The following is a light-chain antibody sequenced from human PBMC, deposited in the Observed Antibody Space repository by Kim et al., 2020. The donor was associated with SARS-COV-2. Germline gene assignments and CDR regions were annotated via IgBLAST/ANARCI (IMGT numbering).Light chain of an antibody. CDR1: SLRSYY. V-gene: IGLV3-19*01. CDR3: NSRYSNDNVV. CDR2: GKN. Sequence: SSELTQDPAVSVALGQTVRITCQGDSLRSYYSTWYQQKPGQAPILVIYGKNNRPSGIPDRFSGSTSGNTASLTITGTQAGDAADYYCNSRYSNDNVVFGG. J-gene: IGLJ2*01.